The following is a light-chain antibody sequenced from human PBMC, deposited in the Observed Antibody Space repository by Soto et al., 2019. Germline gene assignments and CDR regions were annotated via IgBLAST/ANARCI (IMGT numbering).Light chain of an antibody. CDR2: GAS. Sequence: EIVMTQSPATLSLSPGERATLSCRASQSVSSNLAWYQQKPGQAPRLLIYGASTRATGIPARFSGSGSGTEFTLTISSLQPEDFATYYCHQYSSYSWTFGQGTKVDIK. CDR1: QSVSSN. J-gene: IGKJ1*01. V-gene: IGKV3-15*01. CDR3: HQYSSYSWT.